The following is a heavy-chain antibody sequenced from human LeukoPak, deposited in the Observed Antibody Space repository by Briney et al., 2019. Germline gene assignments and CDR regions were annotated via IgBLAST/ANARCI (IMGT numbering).Heavy chain of an antibody. J-gene: IGHJ4*02. CDR1: GGSISSSSYY. Sequence: SETLSLTCTVSGGSISSSSYYWGWIRQPPGKGLEWIGSIYYSGSTYYNPSLKSRVTISVDTSKNQFSLKLSSVTAADTAVYYCARAQTVWFGELSYWGQGTLVTVSS. CDR3: ARAQTVWFGELSY. V-gene: IGHV4-39*07. CDR2: IYYSGST. D-gene: IGHD3-10*01.